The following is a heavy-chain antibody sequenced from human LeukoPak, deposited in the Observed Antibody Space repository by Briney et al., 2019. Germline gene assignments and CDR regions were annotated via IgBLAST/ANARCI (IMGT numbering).Heavy chain of an antibody. CDR2: ISSSSSSYI. J-gene: IGHJ4*02. Sequence: GGSRRLSCAASGFPFSSYSMNGFRQAQGKGREWVSSISSSSSSYIYYADSVKGRFTISRDNAKNSLYLQMNSLRAEDTAVYYCARDNYYDRPYYFDYWGQGTLVTVSS. CDR1: GFPFSSYS. V-gene: IGHV3-21*01. CDR3: ARDNYYDRPYYFDY. D-gene: IGHD3-22*01.